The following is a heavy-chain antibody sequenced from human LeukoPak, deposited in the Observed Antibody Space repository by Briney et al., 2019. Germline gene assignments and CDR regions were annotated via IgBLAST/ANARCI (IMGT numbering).Heavy chain of an antibody. V-gene: IGHV3-30*18. D-gene: IGHD3-10*01. CDR2: ITYDGITT. CDR3: VKEQSSGNYRTADF. Sequence: GGSLRLSCAASGFTLSSCGMHWVCQAPGKGLEWVAAITYDGITTYFDDSVKGRFTISRDTSKSMLYLQMNSLRPEDTAVYYCVKEQSSGNYRTADFWGQGTLVTVSS. J-gene: IGHJ4*02. CDR1: GFTLSSCG.